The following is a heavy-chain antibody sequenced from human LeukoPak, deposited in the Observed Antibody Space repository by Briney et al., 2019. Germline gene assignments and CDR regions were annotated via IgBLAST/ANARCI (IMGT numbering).Heavy chain of an antibody. Sequence: SETLSLTCTVSGVSISSYYWSWIRQPAGKGLEWIGRVYTSGSTNFNPSLKSRVTVSVDTSKNQFSMKLSSVTAADTAVYYCARYSQRGYSYGYGYYYYYMGVWGKGTTVTVSS. V-gene: IGHV4-4*07. D-gene: IGHD5-18*01. CDR1: GVSISSYY. CDR3: ARYSQRGYSYGYGYYYYYMGV. J-gene: IGHJ6*03. CDR2: VYTSGST.